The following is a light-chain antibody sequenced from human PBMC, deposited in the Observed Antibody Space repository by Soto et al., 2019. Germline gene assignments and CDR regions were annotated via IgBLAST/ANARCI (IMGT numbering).Light chain of an antibody. J-gene: IGKJ1*01. CDR2: DAS. CDR3: QQYNSYSWT. CDR1: QSISSW. Sequence: DIQMTQSPSTLSASVGDRVTITCRASQSISSWLAWNQQKPGKAPKLLIYDASSWESGVPSRFSGSGSGTEFTLTISSLQADDVATYYCQQYNSYSWTFGQGTKVDIK. V-gene: IGKV1-5*01.